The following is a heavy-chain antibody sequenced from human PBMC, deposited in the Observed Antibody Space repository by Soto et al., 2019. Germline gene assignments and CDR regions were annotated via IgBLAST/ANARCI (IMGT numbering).Heavy chain of an antibody. V-gene: IGHV4-59*01. J-gene: IGHJ5*02. Sequence: QLQLRESGPGLVKPSETLSLTCTVSGGSTTTYYWSWVRQPPGKGLEWIGYIHYSGSTYYNPSLESRVTMSIDTSRNQLLWYLNSVTAADTAVYYCARESAGSGKNNWFDPWGQGTLVTVSS. CDR2: IHYSGST. CDR1: GGSTTTYY. D-gene: IGHD3-10*01. CDR3: ARESAGSGKNNWFDP.